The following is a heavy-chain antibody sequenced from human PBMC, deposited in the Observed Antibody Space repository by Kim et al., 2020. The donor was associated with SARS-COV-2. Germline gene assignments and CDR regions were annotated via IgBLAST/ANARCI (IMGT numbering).Heavy chain of an antibody. J-gene: IGHJ6*01. CDR2: ISYDGSNK. V-gene: IGHV3-30*18. CDR1: GFTFSSYG. D-gene: IGHD3-10*01. Sequence: GGSLRLSCAASGFTFSSYGMHWVRQAPGKGLEWVAVISYDGSNKYYADSVKGRFTISRDNSKNTQYLQMNSLRAEDTAVYYCAKESGSGSYYAWTYYYYGMDVWGQRTTVTVS. CDR3: AKESGSGSYYAWTYYYYGMDV.